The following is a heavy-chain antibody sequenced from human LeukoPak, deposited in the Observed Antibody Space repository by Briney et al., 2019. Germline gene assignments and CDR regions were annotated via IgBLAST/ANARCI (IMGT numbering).Heavy chain of an antibody. J-gene: IGHJ3*02. CDR1: GFTFSSYG. Sequence: PGRSLRLSCAASGFTFSSYGMHWVRQAPGKGLEWVSSISSSSSYIYYADSVKGRFTISRDNAKNSLYLQMNSLRAEDTAVYYCARDPGGYCSGGSCFLHGENAFDIWGQGTMVTVSS. CDR2: ISSSSSYI. CDR3: ARDPGGYCSGGSCFLHGENAFDI. D-gene: IGHD2-15*01. V-gene: IGHV3-21*01.